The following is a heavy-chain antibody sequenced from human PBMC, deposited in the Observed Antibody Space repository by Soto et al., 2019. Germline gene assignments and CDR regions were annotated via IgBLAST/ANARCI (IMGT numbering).Heavy chain of an antibody. Sequence: SETLSLTYAVSGGSISSGGYCWSWIRQPPGKGLEWIGYIYYSGSTNYNPSLKSRVTISVDTSKNQFSLKLSSVTAADTAVYYCARLWERDGYNYYFDYWGQGTLVTVSS. CDR2: IYYSGST. D-gene: IGHD5-12*01. CDR1: GGSISSGGYC. V-gene: IGHV4-61*08. J-gene: IGHJ4*02. CDR3: ARLWERDGYNYYFDY.